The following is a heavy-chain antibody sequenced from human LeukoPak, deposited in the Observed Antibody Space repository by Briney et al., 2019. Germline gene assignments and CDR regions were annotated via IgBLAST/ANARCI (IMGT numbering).Heavy chain of an antibody. CDR2: INPSGGST. J-gene: IGHJ4*02. Sequence: ASVKVSCKASGYTFTSYYMHWVRQAPGQGLEWMGIINPSGGSTSYAQKFQGRVTMTRDTSISTAYMELSSLRSDDTAVYYCARGWTYHYGSGTYYSSASPLDFCRQGTLVTVSS. CDR3: ARGWTYHYGSGTYYSSASPLDF. D-gene: IGHD3-10*01. V-gene: IGHV1-46*01. CDR1: GYTFTSYY.